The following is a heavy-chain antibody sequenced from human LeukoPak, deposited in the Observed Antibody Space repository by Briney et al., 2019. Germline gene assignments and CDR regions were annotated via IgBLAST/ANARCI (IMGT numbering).Heavy chain of an antibody. CDR2: ITSGDDTV. J-gene: IGHJ4*02. D-gene: IGHD2-15*01. CDR3: APGRGVRRLDY. Sequence: GGSLRLSCAGSGFLFNNYRMNWVRQAPGKGLEWVSHITSGDDTVYYADSVKGRFTISRDEDEKSLFLQMNSLRVEDTAVYYCAPGRGVRRLDYWGQGTLVTVSS. CDR1: GFLFNNYR. V-gene: IGHV3-48*01.